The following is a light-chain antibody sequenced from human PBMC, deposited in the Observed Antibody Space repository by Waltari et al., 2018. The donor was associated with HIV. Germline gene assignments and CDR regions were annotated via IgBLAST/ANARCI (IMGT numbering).Light chain of an antibody. CDR1: QDITSY. J-gene: IGKJ3*01. CDR3: QQSESVPVT. Sequence: DIQMTQSPSSLSASVGDRVTITCQASQDITSYLNWYQQKPGKAPKLLIYDASDLETGVPSRFSGSGSGTDFTFTISSLQPADIATYYCQQSESVPVTFGPGTKVEIK. CDR2: DAS. V-gene: IGKV1-33*01.